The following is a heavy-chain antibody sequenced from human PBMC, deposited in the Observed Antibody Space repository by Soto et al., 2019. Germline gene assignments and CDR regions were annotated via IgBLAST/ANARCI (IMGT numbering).Heavy chain of an antibody. Sequence: TLVNPTQTLTLTCTFSGFSLSTSGMRVSWIRQPPGKALEWLARIDWDDDKLYSTSLKTRLTISKDTSKNQVVLTMTNMDPVDTATXYCARSIVAAGNRWFDPWGQGTLVTVSS. J-gene: IGHJ5*02. CDR1: GFSLSTSGMR. CDR3: ARSIVAAGNRWFDP. D-gene: IGHD6-13*01. CDR2: IDWDDDK. V-gene: IGHV2-70*04.